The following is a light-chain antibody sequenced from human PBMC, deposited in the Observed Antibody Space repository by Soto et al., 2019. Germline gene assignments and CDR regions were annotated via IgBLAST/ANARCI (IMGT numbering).Light chain of an antibody. V-gene: IGKV4-1*01. J-gene: IGKJ4*02. CDR2: WAP. CDR1: QSGLYSSYDKNY. Sequence: DIVMTQSPDSLAVSLGERATINCKSSQSGLYSSYDKNYLTWYQQKPGQPPTLLISWAPTRESGVPERFSGSASGTDFTLTISSLQAEDGAVYYCQQYYDSPLTFGGGTNVEIK. CDR3: QQYYDSPLT.